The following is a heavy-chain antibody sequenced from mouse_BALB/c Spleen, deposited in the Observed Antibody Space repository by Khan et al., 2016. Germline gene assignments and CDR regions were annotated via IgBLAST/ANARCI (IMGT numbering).Heavy chain of an antibody. J-gene: IGHJ3*01. CDR2: IWTGGGT. V-gene: IGHV2-9-2*01. CDR3: VRGGYDGDY. D-gene: IGHD2-2*01. Sequence: MQLQESGPGLVAPTQSLSITCTVSGFSLSSYDITWIRQPPGKGLEWLGVIWTGGGTNYNSAFMSRLSISKDNSKSQVFLKMNSLQTDDTAIYXCVRGGYDGDYWGQGTLVTVSA. CDR1: GFSLSSYD.